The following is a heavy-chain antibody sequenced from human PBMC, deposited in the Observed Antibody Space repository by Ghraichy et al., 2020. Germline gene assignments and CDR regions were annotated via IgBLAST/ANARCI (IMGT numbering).Heavy chain of an antibody. CDR3: ARTGSGSYYRLYYYYYYGMDV. Sequence: ASVKVSCKASGYTFTSYGISWVRQAPGQGLEWMGWISAYNGNTNYAQKLQGRVTMTTDTSTSTAYMELRSLRSDDTAMYYCARTGSGSYYRLYYYYYYGMDVWGQGTTGTVSS. V-gene: IGHV1-18*04. J-gene: IGHJ6*02. CDR1: GYTFTSYG. D-gene: IGHD3-10*01. CDR2: ISAYNGNT.